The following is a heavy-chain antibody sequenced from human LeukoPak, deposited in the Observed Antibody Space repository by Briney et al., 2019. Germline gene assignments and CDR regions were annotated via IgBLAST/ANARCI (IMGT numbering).Heavy chain of an antibody. V-gene: IGHV4-61*01. CDR2: IYYRGST. CDR3: ATQRGSYLWGTDFDY. CDR1: GGSVSSGSYY. D-gene: IGHD3-16*01. J-gene: IGHJ4*02. Sequence: SGTLSLTCTVSGGSVSSGSYYWGWIRQPPGEGLEWGGYIYYRGSTNYNPSLKSRVTISVDTSKNQFSLKLSSVTAADTAVYYCATQRGSYLWGTDFDYWGQGTLVTVS.